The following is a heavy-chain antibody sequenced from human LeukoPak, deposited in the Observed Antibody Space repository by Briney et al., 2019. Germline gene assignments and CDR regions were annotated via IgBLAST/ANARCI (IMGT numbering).Heavy chain of an antibody. CDR3: AGGTGNYYGY. V-gene: IGHV3-74*01. J-gene: IGHJ4*02. Sequence: GGSLRLSCAASGFTFSDYWMHWVRQAPGKGLVWVSRIKSDGSSTSYADSVKGRFTITRDSAKNTLYLQMNSLRAEDTAVYYCAGGTGNYYGYWGQGTLVTVSS. CDR2: IKSDGSST. CDR1: GFTFSDYW. D-gene: IGHD3/OR15-3a*01.